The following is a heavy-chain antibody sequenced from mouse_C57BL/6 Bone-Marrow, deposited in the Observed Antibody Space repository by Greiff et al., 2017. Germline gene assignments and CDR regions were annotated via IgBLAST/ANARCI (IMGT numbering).Heavy chain of an antibody. J-gene: IGHJ4*01. CDR2: ISDGGSYT. CDR1: GFTFSSYA. Sequence: EVMLVESGGGLVKPGGSLKLSCAASGFTFSSYAMSWVRQTPEKRLEWVATISDGGSYTYYPDNVKGRFTIARDNAKNNLYLQMSHLKSEDTALYYCALGSAMDYWGQGTSVTVSS. D-gene: IGHD4-1*01. V-gene: IGHV5-4*03. CDR3: ALGSAMDY.